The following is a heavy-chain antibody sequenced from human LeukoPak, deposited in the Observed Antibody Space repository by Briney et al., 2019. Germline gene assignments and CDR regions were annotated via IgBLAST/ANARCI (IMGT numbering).Heavy chain of an antibody. J-gene: IGHJ4*02. CDR1: GFAFGDYY. V-gene: IGHV3-11*01. CDR2: IGSFGTTI. CDR3: ARDRLGPTASFDY. D-gene: IGHD1-26*01. Sequence: GGSLRLSCAASGFAFGDYYMSWIRQAPGKGLEWVSYIGSFGTTIYYADSVKGRFTVSRDNAKNSLYLQMNCLRVEDTAVYYCARDRLGPTASFDYWGQGTLVTVSS.